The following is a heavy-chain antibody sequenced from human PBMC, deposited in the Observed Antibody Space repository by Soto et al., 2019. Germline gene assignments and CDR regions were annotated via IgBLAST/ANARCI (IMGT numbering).Heavy chain of an antibody. D-gene: IGHD5-18*01. Sequence: RDSVKVCFKSSGGPFSSYAISLVRQAPGQGLEWMGGIIPISGTANYAQKFQGRVTITADESTSTAYMELSSLRSEDTAVYYCASLGYSYGFRWGQGTLVTVSS. J-gene: IGHJ4*02. V-gene: IGHV1-69*13. CDR1: GGPFSSYA. CDR2: IIPISGTA. CDR3: ASLGYSYGFR.